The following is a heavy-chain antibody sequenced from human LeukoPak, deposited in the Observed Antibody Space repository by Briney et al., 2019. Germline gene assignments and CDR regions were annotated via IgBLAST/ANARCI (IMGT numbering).Heavy chain of an antibody. CDR1: GFTFSSYS. D-gene: IGHD3-22*01. CDR3: ARAYYYDSSGYGYYFDY. CDR2: ISSSSSTI. V-gene: IGHV3-48*01. J-gene: IGHJ4*02. Sequence: QTGGSLRLSCAASGFTFSSYSMNWVRQAPGKGLEWVSYISSSSSTIYYADSVKGRFTISRDNAKNSLYLQMNSLRAEDTAVYYCARAYYYDSSGYGYYFDYWGQGTLVTVSS.